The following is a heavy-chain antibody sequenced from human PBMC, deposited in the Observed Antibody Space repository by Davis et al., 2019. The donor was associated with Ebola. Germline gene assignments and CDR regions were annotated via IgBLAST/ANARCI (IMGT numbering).Heavy chain of an antibody. J-gene: IGHJ6*02. CDR3: ARDTAQLERTYYYYGMDV. V-gene: IGHV1-18*01. Sequence: ASVKVSCKASGYTFTSYGISWVRQAPGQGLEWMGWISAYNGNTNYAQKLQGRVTMTTDTSTSTAYMELRSLRSDDTAVYYCARDTAQLERTYYYYGMDVWGQGTTVTVSS. CDR2: ISAYNGNT. D-gene: IGHD1-1*01. CDR1: GYTFTSYG.